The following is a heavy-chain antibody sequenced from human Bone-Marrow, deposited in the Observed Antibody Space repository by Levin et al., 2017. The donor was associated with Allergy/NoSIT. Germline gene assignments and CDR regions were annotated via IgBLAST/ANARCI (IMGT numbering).Heavy chain of an antibody. CDR3: ARGRTTLTTAHHLNWFDP. Sequence: GGSLRLSCTTSGFAFSNYGIHWVRQAPGKGLEWVAVIWYDGSKMYYGNSVKGRFTISRDNSKNTLYLQMNSLVAEDTAVYYCARGRTTLTTAHHLNWFDPWGQGTLVTVSS. J-gene: IGHJ5*02. CDR2: IWYDGSKM. CDR1: GFAFSNYG. D-gene: IGHD4-11*01. V-gene: IGHV3-33*01.